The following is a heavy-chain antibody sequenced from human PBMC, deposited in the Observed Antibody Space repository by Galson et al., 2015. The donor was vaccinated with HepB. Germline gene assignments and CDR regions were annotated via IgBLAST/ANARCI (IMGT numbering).Heavy chain of an antibody. Sequence: SLRLSCAASGFIFSDYYMDWVRQAPGKGLEWAGRIRNRANSHTTEYDASVKGRFSISRDDSKNSLYLQMNSLKTEDTAVYYCVRSRRDGYNLDDYWGQGTLVTVSS. CDR1: GFIFSDYY. CDR3: VRSRRDGYNLDDY. J-gene: IGHJ4*02. V-gene: IGHV3-72*01. CDR2: IRNRANSHTT. D-gene: IGHD5-24*01.